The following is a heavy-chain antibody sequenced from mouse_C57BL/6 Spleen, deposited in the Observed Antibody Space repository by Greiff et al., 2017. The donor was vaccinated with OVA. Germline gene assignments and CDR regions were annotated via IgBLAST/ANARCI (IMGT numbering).Heavy chain of an antibody. Sequence: KQSCKASGYTFTSYWMHWVTQRPGRGLEWIGRIDPNSGGTKYNEKFKSKATLTVDKPSSTAYMQLSSLTSEDSAVYYCARSLITTVVEAYWGQGTLVTVAA. D-gene: IGHD1-1*01. CDR3: ARSLITTVVEAY. V-gene: IGHV1-72*01. CDR1: GYTFTSYW. J-gene: IGHJ3*01. CDR2: IDPNSGGT.